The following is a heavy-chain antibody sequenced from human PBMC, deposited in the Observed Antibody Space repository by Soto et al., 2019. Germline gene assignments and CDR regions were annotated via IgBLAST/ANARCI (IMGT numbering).Heavy chain of an antibody. Sequence: QVQLQQWGAGLLKPSETLSLTCGVYGGSFSGYYWSWIRQPPGKGLEWIGEINHSGSTNYNNPSPKSRVTISVHTSKNQFSLKLSSVTAADTAVYYCARQFKGIAMRDYWGQGTLVTVSS. V-gene: IGHV4-34*01. CDR2: INHSGST. CDR3: ARQFKGIAMRDY. J-gene: IGHJ4*02. CDR1: GGSFSGYY. D-gene: IGHD6-13*01.